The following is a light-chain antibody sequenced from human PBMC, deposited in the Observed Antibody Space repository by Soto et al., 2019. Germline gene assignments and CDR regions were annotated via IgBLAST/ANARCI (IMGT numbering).Light chain of an antibody. CDR3: QSYDSSLSGVV. CDR1: SSNIGAGYD. J-gene: IGLJ2*01. CDR2: GNS. Sequence: QSVLTQPPSVSGAPGQRVTISFTGSSSNIGAGYDVHWYQQLPGTAPKLLIYGNSNRPSGGPDRFSGSKSGTPPSLAITGLKAEDEADYYCQSYDSSLSGVVFGGGTKLTVL. V-gene: IGLV1-40*01.